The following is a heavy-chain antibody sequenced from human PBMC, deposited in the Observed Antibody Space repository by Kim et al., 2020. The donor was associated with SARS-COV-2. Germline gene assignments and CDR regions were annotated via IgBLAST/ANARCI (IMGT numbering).Heavy chain of an antibody. Sequence: ASVKVSCKASGYTFTGYYMHWVRQAPGQGLEWMGRINPNSGGTNYAQKFQGRVTMTRDTSISTAYMELSRLRSDDTAVYYCARGDIVVVPAAIDYWGQGTLVTVSS. CDR1: GYTFTGYY. D-gene: IGHD2-2*01. J-gene: IGHJ4*02. V-gene: IGHV1-2*06. CDR2: INPNSGGT. CDR3: ARGDIVVVPAAIDY.